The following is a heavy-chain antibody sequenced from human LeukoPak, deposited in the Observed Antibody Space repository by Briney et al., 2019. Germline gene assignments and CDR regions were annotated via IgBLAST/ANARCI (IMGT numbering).Heavy chain of an antibody. CDR1: GFTFSGYS. D-gene: IGHD3-22*01. Sequence: GGSLTLSCAASGFTFSGYSMIWLRHAPGKGPEWVSTISGSGDATYYADSVKGRFTISRDNAKNTLYVQMNRLRAEDKAVYYCAKDRQSRGSLGFDYWGQGALVIVSS. J-gene: IGHJ4*02. V-gene: IGHV3-23*01. CDR2: ISGSGDAT. CDR3: AKDRQSRGSLGFDY.